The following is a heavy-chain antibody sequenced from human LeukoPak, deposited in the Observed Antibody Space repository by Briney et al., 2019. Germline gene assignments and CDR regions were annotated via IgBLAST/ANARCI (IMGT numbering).Heavy chain of an antibody. Sequence: SETLSLTCTVSGGSISSSSYYWGWIRQPPGKGLEGIGSIYYSGSTYYNPSLKSRVTISIDTSKNQFSLKLSSVTAADTAVYYCARLGASVTTLSWFDPWGQGTLVTVSS. D-gene: IGHD4-17*01. CDR2: IYYSGST. V-gene: IGHV4-39*01. CDR3: ARLGASVTTLSWFDP. CDR1: GGSISSSSYY. J-gene: IGHJ5*02.